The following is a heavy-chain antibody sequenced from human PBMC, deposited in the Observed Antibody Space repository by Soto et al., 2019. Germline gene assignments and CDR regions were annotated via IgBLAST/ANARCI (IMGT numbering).Heavy chain of an antibody. Sequence: GESLKISCQGSGYSFTSYWIVWVRQMPGKGLEWMGIIYPGDSDTRYSPSFQGQVTISADKSISTAYLQWSSLKASDTAMYYCARLNTAMVTLNYYYGMDVWGQGTTVTVSS. V-gene: IGHV5-51*01. J-gene: IGHJ6*02. CDR2: IYPGDSDT. CDR3: ARLNTAMVTLNYYYGMDV. CDR1: GYSFTSYW. D-gene: IGHD5-18*01.